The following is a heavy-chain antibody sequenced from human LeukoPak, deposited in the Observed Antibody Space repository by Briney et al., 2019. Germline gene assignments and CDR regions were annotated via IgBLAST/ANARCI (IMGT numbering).Heavy chain of an antibody. V-gene: IGHV3-48*01. CDR2: ISSSSSTI. CDR3: ARGIYCSSTSCYRGDFDY. CDR1: GFTFSSYS. Sequence: GGSLRLSCAASGFTFSSYSMNWVRQAPGKGLEWVSYISSSSSTIYYADSVKGRSTISRDNAKNSLYLQMNSLRAEDTAVYYCARGIYCSSTSCYRGDFDYWGQGTLVAVSS. D-gene: IGHD2-2*02. J-gene: IGHJ4*02.